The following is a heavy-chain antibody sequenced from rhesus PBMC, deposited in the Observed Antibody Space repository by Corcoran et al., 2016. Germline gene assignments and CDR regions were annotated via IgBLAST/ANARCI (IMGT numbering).Heavy chain of an antibody. V-gene: IGHV4S5*01. Sequence: QVHLQESGLGLVKPSETLSLTCILSGGSLSTYSWNWVRQPPGKGLEWIGYVVSRTGRAFHHPPPTTRFTISTAPSKNQFSLRLTSVTVADMAVYYCARKEDGNGIIWGQGVMVTVSS. CDR1: GGSLSTYS. J-gene: IGHJ1*01. CDR2: VVSRTGRA. CDR3: ARKEDGNGII. D-gene: IGHD4-29*01.